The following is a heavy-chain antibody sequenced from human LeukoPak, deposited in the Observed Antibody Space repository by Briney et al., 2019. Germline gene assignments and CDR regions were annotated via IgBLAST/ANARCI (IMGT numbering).Heavy chain of an antibody. CDR3: ARVRVVRGVRPYYFDY. V-gene: IGHV1-18*01. CDR2: ISAYNGNT. D-gene: IGHD3-10*01. J-gene: IGHJ4*02. Sequence: AASVKVSCKASGGTFSSYAISWVRQAPGQGLEWMGWISAYNGNTNSTQKLQGRVTLTTDTSASTAYMELRSLRSDDTAVYYCARVRVVRGVRPYYFDYWGQGTLVTVSS. CDR1: GGTFSSYA.